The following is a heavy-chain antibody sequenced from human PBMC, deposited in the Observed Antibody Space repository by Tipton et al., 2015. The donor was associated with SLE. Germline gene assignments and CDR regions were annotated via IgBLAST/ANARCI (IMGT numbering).Heavy chain of an antibody. D-gene: IGHD4/OR15-4a*01. Sequence: QVQLVQSGAEVKKPGATVKVPCKASGYTFTDYAISWVRQARGQGLEWMAWISTYNGDTTYAQKLQGRVTIITDTSTSTASMELSSLRSNDTAVYFCARGAYGVNSGYDYWGQGTLVTVSS. CDR3: ARGAYGVNSGYDY. CDR2: ISTYNGDT. CDR1: GYTFTDYA. V-gene: IGHV1-18*01. J-gene: IGHJ4*02.